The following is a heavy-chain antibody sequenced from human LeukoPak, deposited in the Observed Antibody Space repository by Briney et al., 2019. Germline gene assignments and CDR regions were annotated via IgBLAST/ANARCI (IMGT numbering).Heavy chain of an antibody. J-gene: IGHJ5*02. CDR2: IYYSGST. CDR3: ARESSSGYSRPNWFDP. Sequence: PSETLSLTSTVSGGSISSYYWRWIRQPPGKGLEWIGYIYYSGSTNYNPSLKSRVTISVDTSKNQFSLKLSSVTAADTAVYYCARESSSGYSRPNWFDPWGQGTLVTVSS. CDR1: GGSISSYY. V-gene: IGHV4-59*01. D-gene: IGHD3-22*01.